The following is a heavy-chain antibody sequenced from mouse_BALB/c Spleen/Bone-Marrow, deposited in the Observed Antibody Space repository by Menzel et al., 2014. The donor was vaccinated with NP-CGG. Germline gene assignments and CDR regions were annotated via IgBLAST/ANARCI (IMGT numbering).Heavy chain of an antibody. J-gene: IGHJ2*01. CDR2: ILPGSGNT. D-gene: IGHD2-14*01. CDR1: GYTFTDYW. V-gene: IGHV1-9*01. CDR3: ARCGVRAELSFDY. Sequence: VKLVESGAELMKPGASVRISCKATGYTFTDYWIQWVKQRPGHGLEWIGEILPGSGNTNYNEKFKGKATFTADASSNTAYMQHSSLTSEDSAVYYCARCGVRAELSFDYWGQGTTLTVSS.